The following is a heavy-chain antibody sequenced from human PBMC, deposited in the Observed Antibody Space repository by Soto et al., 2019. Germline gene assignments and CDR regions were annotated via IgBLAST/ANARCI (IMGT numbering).Heavy chain of an antibody. J-gene: IGHJ6*02. CDR1: GGTFSSNP. Sequence: QVQLMQSGAEVRKPGSSVTVSCKASGGTFSSNPISWVRQAPGQGLEWMGGIIPIFATPHYARRFLDRVTVTADRSTSTAYMELSGLTYEDTAIYYCARALYAVKRFESFKYYRMDVWGQGATVTGS. D-gene: IGHD2-2*01. CDR2: IIPIFATP. CDR3: ARALYAVKRFESFKYYRMDV. V-gene: IGHV1-69*06.